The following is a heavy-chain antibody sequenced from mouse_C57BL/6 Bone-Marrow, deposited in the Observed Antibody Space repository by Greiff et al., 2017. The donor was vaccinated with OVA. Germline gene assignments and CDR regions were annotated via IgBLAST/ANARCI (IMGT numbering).Heavy chain of an antibody. CDR3: ARWRYYGSSPYWYCDG. CDR2: IHPNSGST. V-gene: IGHV1-64*01. J-gene: IGHJ1*03. CDR1: GYTFTSYW. Sequence: QVQLQQPGAELVKPGASVKLSCKASGYTFTSYWMHWVKQRPGRGLEWIGMIHPNSGSTNYNEKFKSKATLTVDKSSSTAYMQLSSLTSEDSAVYDWARWRYYGSSPYWYCDGWGTGTTGTVSS. D-gene: IGHD1-1*01.